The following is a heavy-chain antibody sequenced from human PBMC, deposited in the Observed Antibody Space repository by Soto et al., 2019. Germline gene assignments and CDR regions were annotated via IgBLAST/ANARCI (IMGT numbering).Heavy chain of an antibody. CDR2: VSGSGDNT. D-gene: IGHD3-10*01. V-gene: IGHV3-23*01. CDR3: ARRNGDGAFDI. CDR1: XFTFNGYA. J-gene: IGHJ3*02. Sequence: SLRLSCAASXFTFNGYAMNWVRQAPGKGLEWVSSVSGSGDNTYYTDSVQGRFAISRVNSKRTLYLQMDSLRVEDTALYYCARRNGDGAFDIWGQGTMVTVSS.